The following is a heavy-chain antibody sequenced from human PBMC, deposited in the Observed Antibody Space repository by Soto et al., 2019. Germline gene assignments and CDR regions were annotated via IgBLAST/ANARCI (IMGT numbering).Heavy chain of an antibody. CDR2: IWYDGSHE. CDR1: GFTFSTYG. Sequence: QVQLVESGGGVVQPGRSLRLSCAASGFTFSTYGMHWVRQAPGKGLEWVAVIWYDGSHEYYADSVKGRFTISRDNSKNTLYLQMNSLRAEDTAVYYCARDYSSSSGGFDYWGQGTLVTVSS. V-gene: IGHV3-33*01. D-gene: IGHD6-6*01. CDR3: ARDYSSSSGGFDY. J-gene: IGHJ4*02.